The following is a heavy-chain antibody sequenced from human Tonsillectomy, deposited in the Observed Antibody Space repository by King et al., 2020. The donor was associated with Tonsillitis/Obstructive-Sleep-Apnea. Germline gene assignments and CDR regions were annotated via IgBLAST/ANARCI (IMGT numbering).Heavy chain of an antibody. CDR3: ARGDPKDAFEI. CDR2: ISYDGSNK. J-gene: IGHJ3*02. V-gene: IGHV3-30*04. Sequence: VQLVESGGGVVQPGRSLRLSCAASGFTFSSYAMHWVRQAPGKGLEWVAVISYDGSNKYYVDSVKGRFTISRDNSKNTLYLQMNSLRAEDTAVYYCARGDPKDAFEIWGQGTIVTVSS. CDR1: GFTFSSYA.